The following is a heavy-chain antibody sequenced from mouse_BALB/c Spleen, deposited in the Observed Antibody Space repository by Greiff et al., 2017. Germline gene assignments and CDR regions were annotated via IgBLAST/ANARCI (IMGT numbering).Heavy chain of an antibody. CDR3: ARGLLRPYYFDY. CDR1: GYSITSDYA. D-gene: IGHD2-3*01. V-gene: IGHV3-2*02. J-gene: IGHJ2*01. Sequence: EVQLQESGPGLVKPSQSLSLTCTVTGYSITSDYAWNWIRQFPGNKLEWMGYISYSGSTSYNPSLKSRISITRDTSKNQFFLQLNSVTTEDTATYYCARGLLRPYYFDYWGQGTTLTVSS. CDR2: ISYSGST.